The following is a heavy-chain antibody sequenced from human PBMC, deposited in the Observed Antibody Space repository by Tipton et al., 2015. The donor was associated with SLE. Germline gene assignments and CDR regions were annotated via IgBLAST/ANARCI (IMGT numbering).Heavy chain of an antibody. CDR2: IYYSGST. D-gene: IGHD6-13*01. J-gene: IGHJ5*02. CDR3: ARVVKGSSWYWFDP. Sequence: TLSLTCTVSGGSISSSSYYWGWIRQPPGKGLEWIGSIYYSGSTYYSPSLKSRVTISVDTSKKQFSLKLSSVTAADTAVYYCARVVKGSSWYWFDPWGQGTLVTVSS. V-gene: IGHV4-39*07. CDR1: GGSISSSSYY.